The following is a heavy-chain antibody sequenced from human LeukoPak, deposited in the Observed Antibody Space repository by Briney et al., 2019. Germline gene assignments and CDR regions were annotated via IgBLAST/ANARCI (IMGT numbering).Heavy chain of an antibody. J-gene: IGHJ4*02. V-gene: IGHV3-23*01. CDR2: VSGNCVTT. CDR1: GFTFSTYA. CDR3: AKYFPYHSGWYVFVEY. Sequence: GGSLRLSCVGSGFTFSTYAMSWVRQAPGKGLEWVSVVSGNCVTTHYADSVKGRFTISRDNSKNTLYLQLNRLTAEDTAVYYCAKYFPYHSGWYVFVEYWGQGTLVSVSS. D-gene: IGHD6-19*01.